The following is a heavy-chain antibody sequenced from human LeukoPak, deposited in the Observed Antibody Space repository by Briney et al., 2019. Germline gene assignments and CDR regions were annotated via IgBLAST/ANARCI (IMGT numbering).Heavy chain of an antibody. CDR2: ISSSSDYI. Sequence: GGSLRLSCAASGFTFSIYSMDWVRQAPGKGLEWVSSISSSSDYIFDADSVEGRFTISRDNAKNSLYLQMNTLRAEDTAVYYCARGQPPSYYDMDVWGQGTTVSVSS. D-gene: IGHD6-13*01. V-gene: IGHV3-21*01. J-gene: IGHJ6*02. CDR1: GFTFSIYS. CDR3: ARGQPPSYYDMDV.